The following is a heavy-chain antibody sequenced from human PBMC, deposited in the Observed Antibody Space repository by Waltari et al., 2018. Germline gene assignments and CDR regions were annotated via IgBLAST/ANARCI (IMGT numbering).Heavy chain of an antibody. CDR2: IIPILGIA. Sequence: QVQLVQSGAEVKKPGSSVKVSCKASACTFSSYAISWVRKAPGQGLEWMGGIIPILGIANYAQKFQGRVTITADKSTSTAYMELSSLRSEDTAVYYCARSDLLMGGRFNYMDVWGKGTTVTVSS. J-gene: IGHJ6*03. CDR3: ARSDLLMGGRFNYMDV. D-gene: IGHD1-26*01. CDR1: ACTFSSYA. V-gene: IGHV1-69*10.